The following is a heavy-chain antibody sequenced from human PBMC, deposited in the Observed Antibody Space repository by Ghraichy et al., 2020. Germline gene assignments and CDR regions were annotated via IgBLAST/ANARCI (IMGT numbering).Heavy chain of an antibody. Sequence: SETLSLTCAVSGGSISSANWWSWVRQPPGKGLEWIGEIFHSGATNYNPSLKSRVTISVDKSKNQFSLRLSSVTAADTAVYYCASSPGLRGWVDPWGQGTLVTVSS. J-gene: IGHJ5*02. V-gene: IGHV4-4*02. CDR3: ASSPGLRGWVDP. CDR2: IFHSGAT. D-gene: IGHD4-17*01. CDR1: GGSISSANW.